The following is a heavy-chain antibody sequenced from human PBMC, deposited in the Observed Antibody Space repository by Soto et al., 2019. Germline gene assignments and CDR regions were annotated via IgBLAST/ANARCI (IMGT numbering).Heavy chain of an antibody. Sequence: GGSLRLSCAASGFTFSSYAMSWVRQAPGKGLEWVSVTSGSGSNTYYADSVKGRFTISRDNSKNTLYLQMNSLRAEDTAVYYCAARRYCSGGSCYCPDYWGQGTLVTASS. CDR2: TSGSGSNT. CDR3: AARRYCSGGSCYCPDY. CDR1: GFTFSSYA. J-gene: IGHJ4*02. D-gene: IGHD2-15*01. V-gene: IGHV3-23*01.